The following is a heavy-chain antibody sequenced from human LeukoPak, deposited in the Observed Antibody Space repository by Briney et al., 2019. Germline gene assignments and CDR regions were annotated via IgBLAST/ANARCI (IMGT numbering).Heavy chain of an antibody. CDR1: GFTFNTYA. J-gene: IGHJ4*02. D-gene: IGHD5-24*01. V-gene: IGHV3-23*01. CDR2: ISGKTGTT. Sequence: GESLRLSCAASGFTFNTYAMTWVRQAPGKGLEWVSCISGKTGTTYYADSVKGRFIISRDSSKTTLCLQMNSLRAEDTAVYYCAKINSRDGYDYDSFDYWGQGTLVTVSS. CDR3: AKINSRDGYDYDSFDY.